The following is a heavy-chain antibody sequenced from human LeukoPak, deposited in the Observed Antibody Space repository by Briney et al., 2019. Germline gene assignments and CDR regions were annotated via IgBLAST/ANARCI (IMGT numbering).Heavy chain of an antibody. CDR2: ISGSGGST. J-gene: IGHJ4*02. V-gene: IGHV3-23*01. D-gene: IGHD2-21*02. CDR1: GFTFSSYA. Sequence: GGSLRLSCAASGFTFSSYAMSWVRQAPGKGLEWVSAISGSGGSTYYADSVKGRFTISRDNSKHTLYLQMSSLRAEDTAVYYCAKDPTVVVTVGDYWGQGTLVTVSS. CDR3: AKDPTVVVTVGDY.